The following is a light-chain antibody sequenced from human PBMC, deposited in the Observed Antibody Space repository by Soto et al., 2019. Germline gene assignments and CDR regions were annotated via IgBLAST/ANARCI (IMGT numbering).Light chain of an antibody. CDR2: FDD. V-gene: IGLV1-36*01. CDR3: AAWDDSLSGWV. J-gene: IGLJ3*02. CDR1: SSNIGNKA. Sequence: QSVLTQPPSVSEAPGQRVTISCSGSSSNIGNKAVNWYQQLPGKAPKLLIYFDDLLPSGVSDRFSGSKSGSSASLAISGLQSEDEADYNCAAWDDSLSGWVFGGGTKVTVL.